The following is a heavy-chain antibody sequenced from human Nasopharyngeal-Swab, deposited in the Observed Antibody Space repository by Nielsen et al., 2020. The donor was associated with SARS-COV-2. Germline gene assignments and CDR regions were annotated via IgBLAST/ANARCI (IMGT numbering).Heavy chain of an antibody. J-gene: IGHJ6*02. V-gene: IGHV3-73*01. CDR1: GFTFSGSA. CDR3: TGHRANYDFWSGPNHYYGMDV. Sequence: GGSLRLSCAASGFTFSGSAMHWVRQASGKGLEWVGRIRSKANSYATAYAASVKGRFTISRDDSKNTAYLQMNSLKTEDTAVYYCTGHRANYDFWSGPNHYYGMDVWGQGTTVTVSS. CDR2: IRSKANSYAT. D-gene: IGHD3-3*01.